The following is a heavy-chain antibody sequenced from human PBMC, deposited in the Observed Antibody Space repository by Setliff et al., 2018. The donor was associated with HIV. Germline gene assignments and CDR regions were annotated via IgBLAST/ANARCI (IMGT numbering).Heavy chain of an antibody. CDR2: IYYSGST. J-gene: IGHJ3*02. V-gene: IGHV4-39*01. Sequence: SETLSLTCTVSGGSISSSSYYWGWTRQPPGKGLEWIGYIYYSGSTYYNLSLKSRVTISADTSKNQFSLKVRSVTAADTAVYYCARCWVGLDAFDIWGQGTMVTVSS. D-gene: IGHD3-16*01. CDR1: GGSISSSSYY. CDR3: ARCWVGLDAFDI.